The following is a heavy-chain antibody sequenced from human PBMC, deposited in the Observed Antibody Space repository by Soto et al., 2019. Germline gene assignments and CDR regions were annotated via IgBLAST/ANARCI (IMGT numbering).Heavy chain of an antibody. V-gene: IGHV3-21*01. CDR1: GFTFSSYS. Sequence: EVQLVESGGGLVKPGGFLRLSCAASGFTFSSYSMNWVRQAPGKGLEWVSSISSSSSYIYYADSVKGRFTISRDNAKNSLYLQMNSLRAEDTAVYYCARDYQQWPDAFDIWGQGTMVTVSS. CDR3: ARDYQQWPDAFDI. CDR2: ISSSSSYI. D-gene: IGHD6-19*01. J-gene: IGHJ3*02.